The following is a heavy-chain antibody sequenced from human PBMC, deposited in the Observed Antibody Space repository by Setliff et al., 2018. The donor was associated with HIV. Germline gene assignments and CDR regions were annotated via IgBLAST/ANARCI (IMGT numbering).Heavy chain of an antibody. J-gene: IGHJ4*02. Sequence: PSETLSLTCTVSGGPMSGYYWSWLRQSPVKGLEWIGYIYSSGTTNYNPSFKSRVTISVDTSKNQFSLKLSSVTAADTAVYYCARSARVGYYDSSGYSWGQGTLVTVSS. D-gene: IGHD3-22*01. V-gene: IGHV4-4*09. CDR1: GGPMSGYY. CDR3: ARSARVGYYDSSGYS. CDR2: IYSSGTT.